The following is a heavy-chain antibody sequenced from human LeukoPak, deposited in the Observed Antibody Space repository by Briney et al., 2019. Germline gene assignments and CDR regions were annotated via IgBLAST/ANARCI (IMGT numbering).Heavy chain of an antibody. Sequence: GGSLRLSCAASGFTFSSYAMHWVRQAPGKGLEWVAVISYDGSNKYYADSVKGRFTISRDNSKNTLYLQMNSLRAEDTAVYYCARGAIQLWPRGMDVWGQGTTVTVSS. CDR3: ARGAIQLWPRGMDV. J-gene: IGHJ6*02. CDR2: ISYDGSNK. CDR1: GFTFSSYA. D-gene: IGHD5-18*01. V-gene: IGHV3-30*04.